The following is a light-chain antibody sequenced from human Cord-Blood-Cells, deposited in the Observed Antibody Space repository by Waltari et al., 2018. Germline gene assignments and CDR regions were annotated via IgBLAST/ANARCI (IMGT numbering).Light chain of an antibody. CDR2: RNN. V-gene: IGLV1-47*01. CDR3: AAWDDSLRV. CDR1: SSNTGSNY. Sequence: QSVLTQPPSASGTPGQRVTISCSGSSSNTGSNYVYWYQQLPGTAPKLLIYRNNQRPSGVPDRFSGSKSGTSASLAISGLRSEDEADYYCAAWDDSLRVFGTGTKVTVL. J-gene: IGLJ1*01.